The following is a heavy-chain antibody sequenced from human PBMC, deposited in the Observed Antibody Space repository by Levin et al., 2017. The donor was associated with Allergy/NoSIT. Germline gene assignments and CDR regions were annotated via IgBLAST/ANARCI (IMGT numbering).Heavy chain of an antibody. Sequence: PSQTLSLTCAVSGTSIPTSYWNWIRQSPGKGLEWIGRIHHSAQGDSSPSLQSRVTISVDTSKNQLSLNLTSVTAADTAVYFCAREQWDYGALDSWGQGVLVTVSS. V-gene: IGHV4-59*01. CDR2: IHHSAQG. J-gene: IGHJ4*02. CDR3: AREQWDYGALDS. CDR1: GTSIPTSY. D-gene: IGHD4-17*01.